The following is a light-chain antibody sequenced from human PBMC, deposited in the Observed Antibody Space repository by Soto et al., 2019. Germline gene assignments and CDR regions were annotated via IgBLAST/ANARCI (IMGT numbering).Light chain of an antibody. J-gene: IGLJ1*01. V-gene: IGLV2-14*01. CDR3: GSYTTTSTYV. CDR1: SSDVGGYNY. Sequence: QSALTQPASVSGSPGQSITISCTGTSSDVGGYNYVSWYQQHPGKAPKLMIYDVTNRPSGVSNRFSGSKSGNTAFLTISGLQAEDEADYYCGSYTTTSTYVFGPGTKVTVL. CDR2: DVT.